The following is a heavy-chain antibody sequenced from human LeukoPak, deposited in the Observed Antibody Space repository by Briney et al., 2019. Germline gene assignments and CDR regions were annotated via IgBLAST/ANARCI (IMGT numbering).Heavy chain of an antibody. V-gene: IGHV5-51*01. CDR2: IYPGDSDT. Sequence: GESLKISCKGSGYSFTSYWIGWVRQMPGKGLEWMGIIYPGDSDTRYSPSFQGQVTISADKSISTAYLQWSSLKASDTAMYYCARHMMREIPGYYMDVWGKGTTVTVSS. D-gene: IGHD3-16*01. CDR1: GYSFTSYW. CDR3: ARHMMREIPGYYMDV. J-gene: IGHJ6*03.